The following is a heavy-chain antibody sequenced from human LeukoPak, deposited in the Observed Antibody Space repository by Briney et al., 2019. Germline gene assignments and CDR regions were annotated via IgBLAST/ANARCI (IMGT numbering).Heavy chain of an antibody. CDR2: INAGNGNT. Sequence: ASVKVSCKASGYTFTSYAMHWVRQAPGQRLEWMGRINAGNGNTKYSQKFQGRVTITRDTSASTAYMELSSLRSEDTAVYYCAREPLYGDYVGYFDYWGQGTLVTVSS. CDR1: GYTFTSYA. CDR3: AREPLYGDYVGYFDY. V-gene: IGHV1-3*01. J-gene: IGHJ4*02. D-gene: IGHD4-17*01.